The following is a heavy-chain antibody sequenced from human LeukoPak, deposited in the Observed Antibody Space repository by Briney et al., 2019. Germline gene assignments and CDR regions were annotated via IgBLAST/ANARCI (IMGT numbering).Heavy chain of an antibody. J-gene: IGHJ3*01. CDR1: GYTFIDYF. CDR3: ARAIGGTLGGAFDL. D-gene: IGHD1-7*01. CDR2: INHRSGAT. Sequence: ASVKVSCKASGYTFIDYFLHWVRQAPGQPLEWMGWINHRSGATRYAEKVQGMVTMTRDTAISTAYMDLSRMGSDDTAIYYCARAIGGTLGGAFDLWGQGTMVIVSS. V-gene: IGHV1-2*02.